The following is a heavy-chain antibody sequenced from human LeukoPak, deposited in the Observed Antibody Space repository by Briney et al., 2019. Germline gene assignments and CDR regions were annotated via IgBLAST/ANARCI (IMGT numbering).Heavy chain of an antibody. V-gene: IGHV4-61*02. J-gene: IGHJ4*02. Sequence: SQTLSLTCTVSGGSISSGTYYWSWIRQPAGKGLEWIGRIDSSVATNYNPSLKSRVTISVDTSKNQFSLKLSSVTVADTATYYCARAVPDFWSGSTTYYFDYWGQGAQVTVSS. D-gene: IGHD3-3*01. CDR3: ARAVPDFWSGSTTYYFDY. CDR1: GGSISSGTYY. CDR2: IDSSVAT.